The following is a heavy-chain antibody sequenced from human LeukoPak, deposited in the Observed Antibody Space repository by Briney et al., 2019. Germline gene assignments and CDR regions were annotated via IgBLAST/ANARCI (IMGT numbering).Heavy chain of an antibody. CDR1: GYTFTGYY. D-gene: IGHD3-16*02. V-gene: IGHV1-2*02. CDR2: INPNSGGT. Sequence: ASVKVSCMASGYTFTGYYMHWVRQAPGQGRAWMGWINPNSGGTNYAQKFQGRVTMTRDTSISTAYMELSRLRSDDTAVYSCARDPTLVDDYVWGSYRWNNWFDPWGQGTLVTVSS. CDR3: ARDPTLVDDYVWGSYRWNNWFDP. J-gene: IGHJ5*02.